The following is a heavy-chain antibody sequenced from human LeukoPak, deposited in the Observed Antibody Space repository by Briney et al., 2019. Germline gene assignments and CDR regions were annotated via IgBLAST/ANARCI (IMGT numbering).Heavy chain of an antibody. CDR3: ARGAAAGGPHYYYYYYMDV. Sequence: SETLSLTCTVSGGSISSGSYYWSWIRQPAGKELEWIGRIYTSGSTNYNPSLKSRVTISVDTSKNQFSLKLSSVTAADTAVYYCARGAAAGGPHYYYYYYMDVWGKGTTVTVSS. V-gene: IGHV4-61*02. CDR1: GGSISSGSYY. D-gene: IGHD6-13*01. CDR2: IYTSGST. J-gene: IGHJ6*03.